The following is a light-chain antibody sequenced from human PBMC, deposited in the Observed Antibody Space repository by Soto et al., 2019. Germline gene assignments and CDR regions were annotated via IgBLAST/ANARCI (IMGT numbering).Light chain of an antibody. J-gene: IGKJ2*03. CDR1: QSVRSNY. CDR3: EQYGGSPYS. CDR2: DAS. Sequence: EIVLTQSPGTLYLSPEERATLSCRASQSVRSNYLAWYQRNPGQAPRLLIYDASTRATGFPDRFSGTGSGTNFTLTISRLEPEDFAVYNCEQYGGSPYSVGQGTKLEIK. V-gene: IGKV3-20*01.